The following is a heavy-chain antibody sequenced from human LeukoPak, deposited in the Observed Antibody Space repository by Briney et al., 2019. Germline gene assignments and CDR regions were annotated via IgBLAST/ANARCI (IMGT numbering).Heavy chain of an antibody. Sequence: GGSLRLSCAASGFTFSDYYMSWIRQAPGKGLEWFSYISSSGSTIYYADSVKGRFTISRDNAKNSLYLQMNSLRAEDTAVYYCARDHYDFWSGYPNAYYYYYMDVWGKGTTVTVSS. J-gene: IGHJ6*03. CDR2: ISSSGSTI. CDR1: GFTFSDYY. CDR3: ARDHYDFWSGYPNAYYYYYMDV. D-gene: IGHD3-3*01. V-gene: IGHV3-11*04.